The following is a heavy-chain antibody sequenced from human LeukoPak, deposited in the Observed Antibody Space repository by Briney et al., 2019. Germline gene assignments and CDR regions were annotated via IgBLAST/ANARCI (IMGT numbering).Heavy chain of an antibody. CDR2: ISGSGGST. D-gene: IGHD4-17*01. CDR1: GFTFSSYA. CDR3: AKDDYGDYFPNWFDP. V-gene: IGHV3-23*01. Sequence: GGSLRLSCAASGFTFSSYAMSWVRQAPGKGLEWVSAISGSGGSTYYADSVKGRFTISRDNSKNTLYLQMNSLRAEDTAVYYCAKDDYGDYFPNWFDPWGQGTLVTVSS. J-gene: IGHJ5*02.